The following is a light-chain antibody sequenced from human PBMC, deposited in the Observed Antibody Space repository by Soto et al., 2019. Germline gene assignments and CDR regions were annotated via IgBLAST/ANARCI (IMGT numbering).Light chain of an antibody. CDR2: EVS. CDR1: SSDIGGYNF. J-gene: IGLJ1*01. Sequence: QSVLTQPPSASGSPGQSVTISCTGTSSDIGGYNFVSWYQQHPGKAPKLMIYEVSKRPSGVPDRFSGSKSGNTASLTVSGLQAEDEADYYCSSYAGTNILFGTGTTVTVL. CDR3: SSYAGTNIL. V-gene: IGLV2-8*01.